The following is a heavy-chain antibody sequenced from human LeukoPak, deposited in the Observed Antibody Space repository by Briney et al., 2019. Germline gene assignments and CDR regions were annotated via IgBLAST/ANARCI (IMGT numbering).Heavy chain of an antibody. V-gene: IGHV3-33*05. CDR1: GFTFSSYG. CDR2: ISYDGSNK. D-gene: IGHD6-13*01. J-gene: IGHJ4*02. Sequence: GGSLRLSCAASGFTFSSYGMHWVRQAPGKGLEWVAVISYDGSNKYYADSVKGRFTISRDNSKNTLYLQMNSLRAEDTAVYYCAKTPSSWSDFDYWGQGTLVTVSS. CDR3: AKTPSSWSDFDY.